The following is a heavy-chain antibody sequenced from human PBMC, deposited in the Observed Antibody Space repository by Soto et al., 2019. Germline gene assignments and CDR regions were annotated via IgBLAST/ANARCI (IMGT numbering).Heavy chain of an antibody. Sequence: ASVKVSCKASGYAFTSYYMHWVRQAPGQGLEWMGIINPSGGSTSYAQKFQGRVTMTRDTSTSTVYMELSSLRSEDTAVYYCVRDEGYCSGGSCNWFDPWGQGTLVTVSS. CDR2: INPSGGST. J-gene: IGHJ5*02. CDR1: GYAFTSYY. D-gene: IGHD2-15*01. CDR3: VRDEGYCSGGSCNWFDP. V-gene: IGHV1-46*01.